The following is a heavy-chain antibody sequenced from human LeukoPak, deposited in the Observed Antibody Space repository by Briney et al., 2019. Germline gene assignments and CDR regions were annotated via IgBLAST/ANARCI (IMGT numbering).Heavy chain of an antibody. Sequence: GGSLRLSCAASGFTFSSYWMSWVRQAPGKGLEWVANIKQDGSEKYYVDSVKGRFTISRDNAKNSLYLQMNSLRAEDTAVYYCARDHRGYSYGSEEYHYYYMDVWGKGTTVTVSS. CDR1: GFTFSSYW. CDR3: ARDHRGYSYGSEEYHYYYMDV. J-gene: IGHJ6*03. D-gene: IGHD5-18*01. V-gene: IGHV3-7*01. CDR2: IKQDGSEK.